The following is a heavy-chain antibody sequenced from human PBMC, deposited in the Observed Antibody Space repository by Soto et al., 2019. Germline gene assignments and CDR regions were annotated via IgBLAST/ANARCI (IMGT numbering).Heavy chain of an antibody. CDR2: ITTSGGNT. CDR3: AGRYCTNGVCYTNYYYYIDV. V-gene: IGHV3-23*01. D-gene: IGHD2-8*01. Sequence: EVQLLESGGGLVQPGGSLRLSCAASGFTFSTYAMSWVRQAPGKGLEWVSTITTSGGNTYYADSVQGRFTSSRDNSKKTLYLQMNSVRAEDTAVYYCAGRYCTNGVCYTNYYYYIDVWGKGTTVTVSS. CDR1: GFTFSTYA. J-gene: IGHJ6*03.